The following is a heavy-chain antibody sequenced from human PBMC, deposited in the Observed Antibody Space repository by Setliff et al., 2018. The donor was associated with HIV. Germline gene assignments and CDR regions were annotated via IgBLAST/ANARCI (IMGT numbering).Heavy chain of an antibody. Sequence: GGSLRLSCAASGFTFDDYAMHWVRQAPGKGLEWVSSISWNSGNIDYADSVKGRFTISRDNAKNSLYLQMNSLRTEDMALYYCARDFSGLLHDQIDAFNIWGQGTMVTVSS. CDR2: ISWNSGNI. CDR3: ARDFSGLLHDQIDAFNI. CDR1: GFTFDDYA. V-gene: IGHV3-9*03. D-gene: IGHD3-10*01. J-gene: IGHJ3*02.